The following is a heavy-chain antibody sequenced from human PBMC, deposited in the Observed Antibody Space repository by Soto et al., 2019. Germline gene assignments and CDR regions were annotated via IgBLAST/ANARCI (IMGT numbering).Heavy chain of an antibody. J-gene: IGHJ2*01. CDR3: VTCYCIFGTFYSCWHFDL. CDR2: ISASTRNT. D-gene: IGHD2-15*01. V-gene: IGHV1-18*01. Sequence: QVQLVQSGGEVKKPGASVKVSCQASGYTFSDYAISWVRQAPGQGLEWMGWISASTRNTDQAQNFQGRVIMTLDTSTNTAYMELRTLSSDDTAVYYCVTCYCIFGTFYSCWHFDLWGRCTLVTVSS. CDR1: GYTFSDYA.